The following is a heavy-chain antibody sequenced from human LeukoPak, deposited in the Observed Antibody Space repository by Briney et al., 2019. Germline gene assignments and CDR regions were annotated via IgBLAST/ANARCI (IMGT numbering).Heavy chain of an antibody. J-gene: IGHJ4*02. V-gene: IGHV3-33*01. CDR3: ARDFYFSIDY. Sequence: GGSLRLSCAASGFTFSSYAMPWVRQAPGKGLEWVAVIWYDGSNGNYADSVRGRFTVSRDNSKNTLYLHMNSVRAEDTAVYYCARDFYFSIDYWGQGTLVTVSS. CDR1: GFTFSSYA. CDR2: IWYDGSNG. D-gene: IGHD2/OR15-2a*01.